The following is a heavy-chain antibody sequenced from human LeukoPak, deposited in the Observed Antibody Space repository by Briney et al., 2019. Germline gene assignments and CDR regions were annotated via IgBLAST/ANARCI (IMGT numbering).Heavy chain of an antibody. V-gene: IGHV1-18*01. J-gene: IGHJ1*01. CDR2: ISAYNGNT. CDR3: ARDPPVSGSYFNIGYFQH. Sequence: GASVKVSCKASGYTFTSYGISWVRQAPGQGLEWMGWISAYNGNTNYAQKLQGRVTMTTDTSTSTAYMELRSLRSDDTAVYYCARDPPVSGSYFNIGYFQHWGQGTLVTVSS. CDR1: GYTFTSYG. D-gene: IGHD3-10*01.